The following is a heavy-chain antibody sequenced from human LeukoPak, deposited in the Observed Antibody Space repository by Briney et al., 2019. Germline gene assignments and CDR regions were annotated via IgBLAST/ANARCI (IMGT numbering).Heavy chain of an antibody. J-gene: IGHJ4*02. CDR1: GFTFSRYE. CDR3: ARDGAGTMIPFDY. V-gene: IGHV3-48*03. Sequence: PGGSLRLSCAASGFTFSRYEMNWVRQAPGKGLEWVSYISISGSTIYYADSVKGRFTISRDNAKNSLYLQMNSLRAEDTAVYYCARDGAGTMIPFDYWGQGTLVTVSS. CDR2: ISISGSTI. D-gene: IGHD3-22*01.